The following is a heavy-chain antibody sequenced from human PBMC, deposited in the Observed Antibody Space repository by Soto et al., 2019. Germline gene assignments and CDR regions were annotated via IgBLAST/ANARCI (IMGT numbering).Heavy chain of an antibody. Sequence: GASVKVSCKASGGTFSSYAISWVRQAPGQGLEWMGGIIPIFGTANYAQKFQGRVTITADKSTSTAYMELSSLRSEDTAVYYCARNPRGTFGGVIALEAFDIWGQGTMVTVSS. CDR2: IIPIFGTA. CDR1: GGTFSSYA. CDR3: ARNPRGTFGGVIALEAFDI. D-gene: IGHD3-16*02. V-gene: IGHV1-69*06. J-gene: IGHJ3*02.